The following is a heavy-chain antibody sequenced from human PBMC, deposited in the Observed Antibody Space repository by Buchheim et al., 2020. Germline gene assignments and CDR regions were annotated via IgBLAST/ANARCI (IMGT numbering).Heavy chain of an antibody. Sequence: EVQLVESGGGFAQPGESLKLSCAASGFTLTTYWMTWVRQAPGKGLEAVANIKHEGSEKYYVDSVKGRFTISRDNAKNIVHMQMSSLRAEDTAVYYCVRDRGGYDPFDHWGQGTL. V-gene: IGHV3-7*03. CDR2: IKHEGSEK. CDR3: VRDRGGYDPFDH. J-gene: IGHJ4*02. CDR1: GFTLTTYW. D-gene: IGHD5-12*01.